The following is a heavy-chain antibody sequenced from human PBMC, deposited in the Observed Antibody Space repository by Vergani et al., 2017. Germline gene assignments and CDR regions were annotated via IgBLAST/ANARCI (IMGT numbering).Heavy chain of an antibody. D-gene: IGHD3-10*01. J-gene: IGHJ3*02. CDR3: ARIGYYYGSGSYYNVGAFDI. Sequence: QVTLRESGPALLKPTQTLTLTCTFSGFSLSTSGMCVSWIRQPPGKALEWLARIDWDDDKYYSTSLKTRLTISKDTSKNQVVLTMTNMDPVDTATYYCARIGYYYGSGSYYNVGAFDIWGQGTMVTVSS. CDR2: IDWDDDK. CDR1: GFSLSTSGMC. V-gene: IGHV2-70*15.